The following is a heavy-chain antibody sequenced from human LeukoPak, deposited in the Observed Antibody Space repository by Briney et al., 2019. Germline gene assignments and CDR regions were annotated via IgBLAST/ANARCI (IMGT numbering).Heavy chain of an antibody. CDR1: GGTFSSYA. Sequence: GASVKVSCKASGGTFSSYAISWVRQAPGQGLEWMGGIIPIFGTANYAQKFQGRVTITAGESTSTAYMELSSLRSEDTAVYYCARGSRDGYILIFDYWGQGTLVTVSS. CDR2: IIPIFGTA. V-gene: IGHV1-69*13. J-gene: IGHJ4*02. D-gene: IGHD5-24*01. CDR3: ARGSRDGYILIFDY.